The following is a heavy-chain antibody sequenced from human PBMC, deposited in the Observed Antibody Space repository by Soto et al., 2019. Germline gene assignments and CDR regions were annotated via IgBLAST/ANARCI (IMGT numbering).Heavy chain of an antibody. CDR2: VDSADGET. V-gene: IGHV1-69-2*01. Sequence: EVQLVQSGAEVKKPGATVKLSCKVSGYTFTDYYVHWVQQAPGKGLEWMGLVDSADGETIYAEKFQGRVTMTADTSTDTAYMELTSLRSEDAAVYYCGTVGRLGSTGASTCGMDVWGQGTTVTVSS. CDR1: GYTFTDYY. J-gene: IGHJ6*02. D-gene: IGHD1-26*01. CDR3: GTVGRLGSTGASTCGMDV.